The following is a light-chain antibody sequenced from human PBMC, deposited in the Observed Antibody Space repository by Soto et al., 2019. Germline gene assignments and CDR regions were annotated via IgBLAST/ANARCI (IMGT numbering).Light chain of an antibody. CDR2: GAS. CDR1: QSVSSY. J-gene: IGKJ4*01. V-gene: IGKV3-20*01. Sequence: EIVMAQSPATLSVSPWERATLYCRASQSVSSYLAWYQQKPGQAPRLLIYGASSRATGIPDRFSGSGSGTDFTLTISRLEPEDFAVYYCQQYGSSPTFGGGTKVDNK. CDR3: QQYGSSPT.